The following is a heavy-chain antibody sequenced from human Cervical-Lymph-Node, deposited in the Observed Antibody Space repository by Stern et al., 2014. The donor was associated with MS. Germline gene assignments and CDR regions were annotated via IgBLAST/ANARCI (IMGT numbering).Heavy chain of an antibody. CDR2: ISGSGGST. V-gene: IGHV3-23*04. D-gene: IGHD6-19*01. J-gene: IGHJ4*02. CDR1: GFTFSSYA. CDR3: AKDGSIAVAGTGFDY. Sequence: EQLVESGGGLVQPGGSLRLSCAASGFTFSSYAMSWVRPAPGKGLEWVSAISGSGGSTYYADTLKGRLAISRDHAQKRLSLALNSLRAEDTAVYYCAKDGSIAVAGTGFDYWGQGTLVTVSS.